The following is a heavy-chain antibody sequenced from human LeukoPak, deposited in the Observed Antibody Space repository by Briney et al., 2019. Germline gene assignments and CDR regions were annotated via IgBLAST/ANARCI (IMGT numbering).Heavy chain of an antibody. CDR3: AGGRGYNGFNGFDP. V-gene: IGHV4-31*03. D-gene: IGHD5-24*01. J-gene: IGHJ5*02. Sequence: PSETLSLTCTVSGGSISSGGYYWSWIRQHPGKGLEWIGYIYYSGSTYYNPSLKSRVTISVDTSKNQFSLKLSSVTAADTAVYYCAGGRGYNGFNGFDPWGQGTLVTVSS. CDR1: GGSISSGGYY. CDR2: IYYSGST.